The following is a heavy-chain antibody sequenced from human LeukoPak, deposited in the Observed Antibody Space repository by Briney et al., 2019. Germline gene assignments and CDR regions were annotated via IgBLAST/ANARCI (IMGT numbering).Heavy chain of an antibody. CDR1: GFTFDDYA. CDR3: AEGYCSSTSCPAGG. J-gene: IGHJ4*02. V-gene: IGHV3-9*01. Sequence: PGRSLRLSCAASGFTFDDYAMHWVRQAPGKGLEWVSGISWNSGSIGYADSVKGRFTISRDNAKNSLYLQMNSLRAEDTALYYCAEGYCSSTSCPAGGWGQGTLVTVSS. CDR2: ISWNSGSI. D-gene: IGHD2-2*01.